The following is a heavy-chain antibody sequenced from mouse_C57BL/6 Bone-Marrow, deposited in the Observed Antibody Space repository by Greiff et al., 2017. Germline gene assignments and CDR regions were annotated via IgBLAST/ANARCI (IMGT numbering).Heavy chain of an antibody. D-gene: IGHD1-1*01. V-gene: IGHV1-19*01. Sequence: EVQLQQSGPVLVKPGASVKMSCKASGYTFTDYYMNWVKQSPGKSLEWIGVINPYNGGTSYNQKFKGKATLTVDKSSSTADMELNSLTSEDSAVYYCARSYGSSNFDYWGQGTTLTVSS. CDR2: INPYNGGT. CDR3: ARSYGSSNFDY. J-gene: IGHJ2*01. CDR1: GYTFTDYY.